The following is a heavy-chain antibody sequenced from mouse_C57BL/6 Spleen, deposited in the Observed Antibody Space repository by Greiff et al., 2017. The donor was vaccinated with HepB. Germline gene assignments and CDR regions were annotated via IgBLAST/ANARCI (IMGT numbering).Heavy chain of an antibody. CDR1: GYTFTSYW. D-gene: IGHD1-1*01. CDR3: ARDYYGSSYRGYFDV. J-gene: IGHJ1*03. V-gene: IGHV1-72*01. Sequence: VQLQQSGAELVKPGASVKLSCKASGYTFTSYWMHWVKQRPGRGLEWIGRIDPNSGGTKYNEKFKSKATLTVDKPSSTAYMQLSSLTSEDSAVYYCARDYYGSSYRGYFDVWGTGTTVTVSS. CDR2: IDPNSGGT.